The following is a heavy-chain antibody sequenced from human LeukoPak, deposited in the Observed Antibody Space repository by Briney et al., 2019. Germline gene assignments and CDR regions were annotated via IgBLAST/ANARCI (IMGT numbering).Heavy chain of an antibody. Sequence: GRSLRLSCAASGFTFSSYAMHWVRQAPGKGLEWVAVISYDGSNKYYADSVKGRFTISRDNSKNTLYLQMNSLRAEDTAVYYCARDGRRMSYGRDYYYYMDVWGKGTTVTVSS. V-gene: IGHV3-30*04. J-gene: IGHJ6*03. CDR1: GFTFSSYA. CDR2: ISYDGSNK. CDR3: ARDGRRMSYGRDYYYYMDV. D-gene: IGHD5-18*01.